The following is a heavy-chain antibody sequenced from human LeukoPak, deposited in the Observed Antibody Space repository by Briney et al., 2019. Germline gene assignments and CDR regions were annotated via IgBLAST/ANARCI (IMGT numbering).Heavy chain of an antibody. CDR3: AREGDGYRTTGYFDY. CDR1: GGSFSGYY. J-gene: IGHJ4*02. D-gene: IGHD5-24*01. Sequence: ASETLSLTCAVYGGSFSGYYWSWIRQPPGKGLEWIGEINHSGSTNYNPSLKSRVTISVDTSKNQFSLKLSSVTAADTAVYYCAREGDGYRTTGYFDYWGQGTLVTVSS. CDR2: INHSGST. V-gene: IGHV4-34*01.